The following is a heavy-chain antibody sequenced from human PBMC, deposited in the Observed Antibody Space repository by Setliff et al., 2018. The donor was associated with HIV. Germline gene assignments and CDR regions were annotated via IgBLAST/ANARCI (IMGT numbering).Heavy chain of an antibody. Sequence: ASVKVSCKASGYTFTNFGIGWVRQAPGQGLEWMGWISAYNGNTNYAQKLQGRVTMTSDTSTSTVYMELRSLRSEDTAIYYCVKEYHTEVTDTRVANYFDYWGQGTLVTVSS. CDR3: VKEYHTEVTDTRVANYFDY. CDR2: ISAYNGNT. D-gene: IGHD4-4*01. J-gene: IGHJ4*02. CDR1: GYTFTNFG. V-gene: IGHV1-18*01.